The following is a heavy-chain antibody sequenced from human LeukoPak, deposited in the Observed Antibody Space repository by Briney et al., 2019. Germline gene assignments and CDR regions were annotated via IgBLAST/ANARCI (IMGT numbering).Heavy chain of an antibody. CDR1: GFTFSSYS. CDR2: ISSSSSYI. CDR3: ARDVYYDILTGSVGMDV. J-gene: IGHJ6*04. D-gene: IGHD3-9*01. Sequence: GGSLRLSCAASGFTFSSYSMNWVRQAPGKGLECVSSISSSSSYIYYADSVKGRFTISRDNAKSSLYLQMNSLRAEDTAVYYCARDVYYDILTGSVGMDVWGKGTTVTVSS. V-gene: IGHV3-21*01.